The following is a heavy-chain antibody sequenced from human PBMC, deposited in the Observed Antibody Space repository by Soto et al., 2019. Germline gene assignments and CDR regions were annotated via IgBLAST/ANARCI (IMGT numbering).Heavy chain of an antibody. CDR1: GFTFSSYA. CDR3: ARGNGDSVNAFDI. CDR2: ISYDGSNK. Sequence: VQLVESGGGVVQPGRSLRLSCAASGFTFSSYAMHWVRQAPGKGLEWVAVISYDGSNKYYADSVKGRFTISRDNSKNTLYLQMNSLRAEDTAVYYGARGNGDSVNAFDIWGQGTMVTVS. D-gene: IGHD4-17*01. V-gene: IGHV3-30-3*01. J-gene: IGHJ3*02.